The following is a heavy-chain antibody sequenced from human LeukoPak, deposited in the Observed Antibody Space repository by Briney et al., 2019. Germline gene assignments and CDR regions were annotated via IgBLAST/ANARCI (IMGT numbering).Heavy chain of an antibody. D-gene: IGHD2-21*02. CDR2: ISGSSRNI. CDR3: ARDGAAHCGGDCYSGAFDI. V-gene: IGHV3-48*02. J-gene: IGHJ3*02. Sequence: GGSLRLSCTLSGFIVSSNDMSWVRQAPGKGLEWVSYISGSSRNIYYPDSVRGRFTISRDNAKNSLYLQMNSLRDEDTAVYYCARDGAAHCGGDCYSGAFDIWGQETMVTVSS. CDR1: GFIVSSND.